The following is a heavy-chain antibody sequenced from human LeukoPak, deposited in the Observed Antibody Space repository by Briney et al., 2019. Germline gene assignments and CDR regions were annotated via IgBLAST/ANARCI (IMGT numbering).Heavy chain of an antibody. J-gene: IGHJ2*01. CDR3: ARLYTYESYWYFDL. D-gene: IGHD5-18*01. Sequence: SETLSLTCTVSGGSISSYYWSWIRQPPGTGLEWIGYIYYGGSTNYNPSLKSRVTISVDTSKIQFSLKLSSVTAADTAVYYCARLYTYESYWYFDLWGRGTLVTVSS. CDR1: GGSISSYY. V-gene: IGHV4-59*08. CDR2: IYYGGST.